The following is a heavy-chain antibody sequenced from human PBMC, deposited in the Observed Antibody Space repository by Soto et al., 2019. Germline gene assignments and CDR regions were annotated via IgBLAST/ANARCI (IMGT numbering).Heavy chain of an antibody. J-gene: IGHJ6*02. CDR2: IIPIFGTA. D-gene: IGHD4-17*01. CDR3: ASGDYGGNKNYYGMDV. CDR1: GGTFSSYA. Sequence: SVKVSCKASGGTFSSYAISWVRQAPGQGLEWMGGIIPIFGTANYAQKFQGRVTITADESTSTAYMELSSLRSEDTAVYYCASGDYGGNKNYYGMDVWGQGTTVTVSS. V-gene: IGHV1-69*13.